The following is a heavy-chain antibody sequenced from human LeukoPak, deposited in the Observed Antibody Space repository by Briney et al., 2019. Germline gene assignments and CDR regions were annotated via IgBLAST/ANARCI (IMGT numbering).Heavy chain of an antibody. J-gene: IGHJ4*02. D-gene: IGHD5-12*01. V-gene: IGHV4-59*01. Sequence: PSETLSLTCTVSGGSISSYYWSWIRQPPGKGLEWIGYIYYSGSTNYNPSLKSRVTISVETSKNQFSLKLSSVTAADTAVYYCAREGYSGYDWNYWGQGTLVTVSS. CDR1: GGSISSYY. CDR3: AREGYSGYDWNY. CDR2: IYYSGST.